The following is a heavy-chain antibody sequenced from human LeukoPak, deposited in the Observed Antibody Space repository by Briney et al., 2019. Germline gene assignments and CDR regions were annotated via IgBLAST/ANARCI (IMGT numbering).Heavy chain of an antibody. CDR2: IIPIFGTA. V-gene: IGHV1-69*13. CDR1: GGTFSSYA. D-gene: IGHD2-15*01. CDR3: ARDLGYFANWFDP. Sequence: SVKVSCKASGGTFSSYAISWVRRAPGQGLEWMGGIIPIFGTANYAQKFQGRVTITADESTSTAYMELSSLRSEDTAVYYCARDLGYFANWFDPWGQGTLVTVSS. J-gene: IGHJ5*02.